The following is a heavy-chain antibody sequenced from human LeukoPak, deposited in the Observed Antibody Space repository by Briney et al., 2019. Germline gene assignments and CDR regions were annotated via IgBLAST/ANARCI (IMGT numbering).Heavy chain of an antibody. CDR3: ARVRGCSGGSCYEDEFWFDP. J-gene: IGHJ5*02. Sequence: SQTLSLTCTVSNVSISSGSHYWNWIRQPAGKGLEWIGRIYAGGRSNYNPSLRSRVTISVDTSKNQFSLKLSSVTAADTAVYYCARVRGCSGGSCYEDEFWFDPWGQGTLVTVSS. V-gene: IGHV4-61*02. CDR2: IYAGGRS. CDR1: NVSISSGSHY. D-gene: IGHD2-15*01.